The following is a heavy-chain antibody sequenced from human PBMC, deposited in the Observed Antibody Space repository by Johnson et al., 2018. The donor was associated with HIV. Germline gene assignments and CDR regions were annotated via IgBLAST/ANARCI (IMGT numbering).Heavy chain of an antibody. CDR1: GFTFSSYV. CDR2: ISYDGSNK. J-gene: IGHJ3*02. D-gene: IGHD4-17*01. Sequence: QVQLVESGGGVVQPGRSLRLSCAASGFTFSSYVMHWVRQAPGKGLEWVAIISYDGSNKYYADSVKGRFIISRDNSKNTLYLQMSSLRAEDTAVYYCARVLWDYGEEDAFDIWGQGTMVTVSS. V-gene: IGHV3-30-3*01. CDR3: ARVLWDYGEEDAFDI.